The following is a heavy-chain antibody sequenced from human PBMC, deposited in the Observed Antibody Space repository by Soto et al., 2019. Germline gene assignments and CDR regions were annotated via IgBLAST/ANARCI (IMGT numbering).Heavy chain of an antibody. V-gene: IGHV1-69*05. CDR2: IIPIFGTA. J-gene: IGHJ6*01. CDR3: PRHVPTADYYYGMDV. CDR1: GGTFSSYA. Sequence: QVQLVQSGAEVKKPGSSVKVSCKASGGTFSSYAISWVRQAPGQGLEWMGGIIPIFGTANYAQKFQGRVTITPDEYTSTAYMELNTLRSEDTTVYFCPRHVPTADYYYGMDVWGQGTTVTVSS. D-gene: IGHD2-2*01.